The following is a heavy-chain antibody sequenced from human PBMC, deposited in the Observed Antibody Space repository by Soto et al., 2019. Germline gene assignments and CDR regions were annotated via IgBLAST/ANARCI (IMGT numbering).Heavy chain of an antibody. CDR3: ARVRSSGRELDY. V-gene: IGHV1-46*01. CDR1: GYIFTTYS. D-gene: IGHD3-10*01. CDR2: VEPRDGST. Sequence: QVQLVQSGAEMKRPGASVILSCKASGYIFTTYSIHWVRQTAGQGLEWMANVEPRDGSTGYAQKFRGRVSMAWDTSTGTVSMEVSSLTSDDTATYYCARVRSSGRELDYWGQGTQVTVSS. J-gene: IGHJ4*02.